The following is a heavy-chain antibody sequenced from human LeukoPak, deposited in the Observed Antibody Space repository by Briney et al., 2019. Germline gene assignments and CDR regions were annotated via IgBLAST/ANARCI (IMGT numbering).Heavy chain of an antibody. J-gene: IGHJ4*02. CDR1: GGSISSYY. CDR3: ARQDYGDYMGVDY. D-gene: IGHD4-17*01. CDR2: IYYSGST. Sequence: PSETLSLTCTVPGGSISSYYWSWVRQPPGKGLEWIGYIYYSGSTNYNPSLKSRVTISVDTSKNQFSLKLSSVTAADTAVYYCARQDYGDYMGVDYWGQGTLVTVSS. V-gene: IGHV4-59*08.